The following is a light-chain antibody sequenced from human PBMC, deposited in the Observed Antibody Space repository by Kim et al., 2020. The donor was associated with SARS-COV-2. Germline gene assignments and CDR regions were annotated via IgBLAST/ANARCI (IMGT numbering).Light chain of an antibody. Sequence: QLVLTQSPSASASLGASVKLTCTLSSGHSRNAIAWHQQQPERGPRYLMKLNSDGSHTKGDGIPDRFSGSSSGAERYPTISSLQSEDEADYYCQPWDTSLHVFGEGTHRTFL. CDR2: LNSDGSH. CDR3: QPWDTSLHV. V-gene: IGLV4-69*01. CDR1: SGHSRNA. J-gene: IGLJ3*02.